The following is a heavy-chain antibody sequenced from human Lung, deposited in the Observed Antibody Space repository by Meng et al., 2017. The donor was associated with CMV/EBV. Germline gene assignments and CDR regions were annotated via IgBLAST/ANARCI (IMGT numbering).Heavy chain of an antibody. D-gene: IGHD4-17*01. J-gene: IGHJ6*02. CDR3: VRAVHGLEI. Sequence: ASVKVSCKASGYTLTTYGINWVRQAPGRGLEWMGWVNPYNGDGGYAQRFQGRVTVTTDTSINTAYLELTSLRSDDTAVYYCVRAVHGLEIWGQGTTVTVSS. CDR1: GYTLTTYG. V-gene: IGHV1-8*01. CDR2: VNPYNGDG.